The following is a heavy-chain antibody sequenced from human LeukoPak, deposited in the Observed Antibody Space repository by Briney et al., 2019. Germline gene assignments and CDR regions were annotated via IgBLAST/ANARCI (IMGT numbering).Heavy chain of an antibody. CDR1: VYTFTGYY. V-gene: IGHV1-2*02. CDR3: ASGYTLLRD. J-gene: IGHJ4*02. D-gene: IGHD1-26*01. Sequence: GASVKVSCKASVYTFTGYYIYWVRQAPGQGLEWMGWINPNSGATKYAQKFQGRVTMTRDTSISTAYMDLSSLKSDDTALYYCASGYTLLRDCGQGTLVTVSS. CDR2: INPNSGAT.